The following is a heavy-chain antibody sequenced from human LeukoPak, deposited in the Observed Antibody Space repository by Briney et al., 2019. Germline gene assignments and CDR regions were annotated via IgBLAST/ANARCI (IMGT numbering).Heavy chain of an antibody. Sequence: GRSLRLSCAASGFTFSSYGMHWVRQAPGKGLEWVAVIWYDGSNKYYADSVKGQFTISRDNSKNTLYLQMNSLRAEDTAVYYCARDALYYYDSSGYYGDRFDYWGQGTLVTVSS. CDR2: IWYDGSNK. CDR1: GFTFSSYG. CDR3: ARDALYYYDSSGYYGDRFDY. D-gene: IGHD3-22*01. V-gene: IGHV3-33*01. J-gene: IGHJ4*02.